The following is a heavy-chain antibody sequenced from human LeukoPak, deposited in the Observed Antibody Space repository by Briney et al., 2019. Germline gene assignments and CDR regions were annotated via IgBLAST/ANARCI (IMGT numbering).Heavy chain of an antibody. Sequence: QPGRSLRLSCAASGFTFSSYGMHWVRQAPGKGLEWVAVISYAGSNKYYADSVKGRFTISRDNSKNTLYLQMNSLRAEDTAVYYCAKDRSRRTSGYGMDVWGQGTTVTVSS. D-gene: IGHD1-1*01. CDR3: AKDRSRRTSGYGMDV. CDR2: ISYAGSNK. CDR1: GFTFSSYG. V-gene: IGHV3-30*18. J-gene: IGHJ6*02.